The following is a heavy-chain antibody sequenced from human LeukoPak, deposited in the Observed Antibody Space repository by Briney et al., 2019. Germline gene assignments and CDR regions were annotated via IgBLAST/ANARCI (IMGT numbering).Heavy chain of an antibody. D-gene: IGHD4/OR15-4a*01. Sequence: TGGSLRLSCAASGFTFSSYWMSWVRQAPGKGREGGANIKQDGSEEYYVDSMKVRFTISRDNAKNSLYLQMNSLRAEDTAVYYCARARLTTYYYYGMDVWGQGNTVTVSS. CDR3: ARARLTTYYYYGMDV. V-gene: IGHV3-7*05. CDR1: GFTFSSYW. CDR2: IKQDGSEE. J-gene: IGHJ6*02.